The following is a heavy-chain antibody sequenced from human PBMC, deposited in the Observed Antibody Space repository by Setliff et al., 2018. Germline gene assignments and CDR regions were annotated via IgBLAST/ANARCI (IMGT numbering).Heavy chain of an antibody. D-gene: IGHD2-15*01. CDR3: ARGGGTSNYYYYYMDV. Sequence: GGSLRLSCAASGFTFSSYSMNWVRQAPGKGLEWVSYISSSSSTIYYADSVKGRFTISRDNAKNSLYLQMNSLRAEDTAVYYCARGGGTSNYYYYYMDVWGKGTTVTVSS. V-gene: IGHV3-48*01. CDR1: GFTFSSYS. CDR2: ISSSSSTI. J-gene: IGHJ6*03.